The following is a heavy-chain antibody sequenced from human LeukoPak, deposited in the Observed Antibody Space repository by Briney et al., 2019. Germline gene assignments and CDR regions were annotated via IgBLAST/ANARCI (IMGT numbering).Heavy chain of an antibody. V-gene: IGHV3-13*01. CDR3: GRGKTGDDYVVFDY. CDR1: GFTFSSHD. Sequence: GGSLRLSCAASGFTFSSHDMYWVRQAGKRLEWVAASDSTGDTYYLDSVKGRFTISRQTVKKSFSLHINGLRVSDPDGYYCGRGKTGDDYVVFDYWGQGVLVTVSS. D-gene: IGHD3-10*02. J-gene: IGHJ4*02. CDR2: SDSTGDT.